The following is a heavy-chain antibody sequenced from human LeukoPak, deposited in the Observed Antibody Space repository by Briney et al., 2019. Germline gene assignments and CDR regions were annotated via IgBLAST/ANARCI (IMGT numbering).Heavy chain of an antibody. CDR2: IYYSGST. V-gene: IGHV4-31*03. Sequence: SQTLSLTCTVSGGSHSSGGYYWSWIRQPPGRGLEWIGYIYYSGSTFYNPSLKSRGPISVDTSKNQFSLKLSSVTAADTAVYYCAGNRGYSYGQLDYWGQGTLVTVSS. CDR1: GGSHSSGGYY. D-gene: IGHD5-18*01. J-gene: IGHJ4*02. CDR3: AGNRGYSYGQLDY.